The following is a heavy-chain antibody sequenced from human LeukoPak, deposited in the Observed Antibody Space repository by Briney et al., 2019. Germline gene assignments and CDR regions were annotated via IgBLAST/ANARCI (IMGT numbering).Heavy chain of an antibody. Sequence: ASVKVSCKASGYTFTGYYIHWVRQAPGQGLEWMGWINPNSGGTNYAPTFQGRVTMTRDTSISTAYMELSRLTSDDTTIYYCATTLHIVVVTWHAFDIWGQGTVVTVSS. D-gene: IGHD2-21*02. CDR2: INPNSGGT. J-gene: IGHJ3*02. V-gene: IGHV1-2*02. CDR3: ATTLHIVVVTWHAFDI. CDR1: GYTFTGYY.